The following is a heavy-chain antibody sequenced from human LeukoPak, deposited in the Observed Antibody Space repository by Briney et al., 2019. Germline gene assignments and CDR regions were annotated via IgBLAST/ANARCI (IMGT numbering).Heavy chain of an antibody. CDR1: GFTFSTYS. CDR3: ARSEWLTAFDY. J-gene: IGHJ4*02. CDR2: ISSSGRTI. Sequence: GGSLRLSCAASGFTFSTYSMNWVRQAPGKGLEWLSYISSSGRTIYYADSVKGRFTISRDDAKTSLFLQMNGLRDEDTAVYYCARSEWLTAFDYWGQGTLVTVSS. V-gene: IGHV3-48*02. D-gene: IGHD6-19*01.